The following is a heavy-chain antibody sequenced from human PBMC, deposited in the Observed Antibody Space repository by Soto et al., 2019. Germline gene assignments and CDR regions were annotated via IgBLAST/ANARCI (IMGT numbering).Heavy chain of an antibody. Sequence: QLQQSGPGLVKPSQTLSLTCGISGDSVSSNSATRNWIRQSLSRVLEWQGRTYLRSKMYNEYAVSVKSRIAISPDTSRNHCSLQLSSVAPGDTAVYFCARAAVTFDAFDIWGQGTMVNVSS. J-gene: IGHJ3*02. CDR3: ARAAVTFDAFDI. V-gene: IGHV6-1*01. CDR1: GDSVSSNSAT. D-gene: IGHD4-17*01. CDR2: TYLRSKMYN.